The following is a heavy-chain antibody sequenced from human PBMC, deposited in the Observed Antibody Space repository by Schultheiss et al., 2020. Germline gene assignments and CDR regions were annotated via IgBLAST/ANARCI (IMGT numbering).Heavy chain of an antibody. CDR3: ARQGDSSGWST. J-gene: IGHJ4*02. CDR1: GYGFSTYW. CDR2: IYPGDSDT. Sequence: GGSLRVSCKASGYGFSTYWIGWVRQLPGKGLEWMGIIYPGDSDTTYSPSFEGRVTISVDKSIRTLYLQWGSLKASDSAMYFCARQGDSSGWSTWGQGTLVTVSS. V-gene: IGHV5-51*01. D-gene: IGHD6-13*01.